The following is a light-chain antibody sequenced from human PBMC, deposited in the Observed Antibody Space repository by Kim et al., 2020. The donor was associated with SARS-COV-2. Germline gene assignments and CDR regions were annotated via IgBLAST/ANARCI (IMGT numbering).Light chain of an antibody. CDR1: TSNIGSNT. Sequence: ELTQPPSASGTHGQRVTISCSGSTSNIGSNTVYWYQQLPGTAPKLLIYTDNQRPSGVPDRFSGSKSGTSASLAISGLRSEDEADYYCATWDGSLSGWVFGGGTQLTVL. CDR2: TDN. V-gene: IGLV1-47*01. J-gene: IGLJ3*02. CDR3: ATWDGSLSGWV.